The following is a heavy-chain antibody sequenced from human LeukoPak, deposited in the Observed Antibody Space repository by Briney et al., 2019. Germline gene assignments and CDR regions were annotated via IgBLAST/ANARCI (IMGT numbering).Heavy chain of an antibody. CDR1: GYTFAAYY. V-gene: IGHV1-2*02. CDR2: INPYSGAT. CDR3: ARAMPGRGSGWYLSDY. Sequence: ASVKVSCKASGYTFAAYYMHWVRQAPGQGLEWMGWINPYSGATNYAQKFQGRVTMTRSTSINTAYMALSRLIYDDTAVYYCARAMPGRGSGWYLSDYWGQGTLVTVSS. J-gene: IGHJ4*02. D-gene: IGHD6-19*01.